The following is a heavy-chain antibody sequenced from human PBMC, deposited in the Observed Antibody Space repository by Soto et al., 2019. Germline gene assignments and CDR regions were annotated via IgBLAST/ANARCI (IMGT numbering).Heavy chain of an antibody. D-gene: IGHD6-13*01. Sequence: SETLSLTCAVYGGSFSGYYWSWIRQPPGKGLEWIGEINHSGSTNYNPSLKSRVAISVDTSKNQFSLKLSSVTAADTAVYYCARVPVRQQLVGNYYMDVWGKGTTVTVSS. CDR1: GGSFSGYY. V-gene: IGHV4-34*01. CDR3: ARVPVRQQLVGNYYMDV. J-gene: IGHJ6*03. CDR2: INHSGST.